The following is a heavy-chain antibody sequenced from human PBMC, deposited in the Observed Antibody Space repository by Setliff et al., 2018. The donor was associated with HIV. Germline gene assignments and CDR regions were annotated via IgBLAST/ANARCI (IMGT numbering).Heavy chain of an antibody. CDR3: ARGTNYYDSHSFPQYYYNAMDV. CDR2: IYTSGST. CDR1: GGSISSSNW. J-gene: IGHJ6*02. Sequence: SETLSLTCAVSGGSISSSNWWSWVRQPPGKGLEWIGHIYTSGSTNYNPSLKSRVTISVDTSKNQFSLNLTSVTAADTAVYYCARGTNYYDSHSFPQYYYNAMDVWGQGTTVTVS. D-gene: IGHD3-10*01. V-gene: IGHV4-4*02.